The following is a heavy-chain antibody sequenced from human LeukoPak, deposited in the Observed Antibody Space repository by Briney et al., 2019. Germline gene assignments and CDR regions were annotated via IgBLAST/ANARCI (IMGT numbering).Heavy chain of an antibody. CDR2: ISPNSGGT. J-gene: IGHJ6*02. CDR3: AGGSGYLSYYYGMDV. V-gene: IGHV1-2*02. Sequence: ASVKVSCKASGYTFADYYMHWVRQAPGQGLEWMGWISPNSGGTNYAQNFQGRVTMTRDTSVSTAYMELSSLRSDDTAVYYCAGGSGYLSYYYGMDVWGQGTTVTVSS. CDR1: GYTFADYY. D-gene: IGHD3-3*01.